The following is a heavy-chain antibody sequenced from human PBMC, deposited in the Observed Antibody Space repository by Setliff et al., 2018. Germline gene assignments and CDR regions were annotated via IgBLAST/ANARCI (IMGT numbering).Heavy chain of an antibody. D-gene: IGHD6-13*01. Sequence: SETLSLTCTVSGGSISSSSYYWGWIRQPPGKGLEWIGSIYYSGSTYYNPSLKSRVTISVDTSKNQFSLKLSSVTAADTAVYYCARDVRVASSSWFKSAFDIWGQGTMVTVSS. V-gene: IGHV4-39*07. J-gene: IGHJ3*02. CDR2: IYYSGST. CDR3: ARDVRVASSSWFKSAFDI. CDR1: GGSISSSSYY.